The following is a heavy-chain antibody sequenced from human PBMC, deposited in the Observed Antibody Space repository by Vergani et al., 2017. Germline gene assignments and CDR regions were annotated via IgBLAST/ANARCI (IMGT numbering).Heavy chain of an antibody. CDR1: GGSISSSSYY. J-gene: IGHJ1*01. Sequence: QLQLQESGPGLVKPSETLSLTCTVSGGSISSSSYYWGWIPQPPGKGLEWIGSIYYSGSTYYNPSLKSRVTISVDTSKNQFSLKLSSVTTADTAVYYCARLAITFGGVMIPWFFQHWGQGTLVTVSS. D-gene: IGHD3-16*01. CDR3: ARLAITFGGVMIPWFFQH. CDR2: IYYSGST. V-gene: IGHV4-39*07.